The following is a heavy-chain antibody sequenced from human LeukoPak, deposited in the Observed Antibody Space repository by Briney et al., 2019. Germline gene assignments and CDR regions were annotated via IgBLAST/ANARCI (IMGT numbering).Heavy chain of an antibody. Sequence: GGSLRLSCAASGLTFSNFPMHWVRQAPGKGLEWVDADSVRGRFTISRDNSKSTVYLQMNSLKPDDTAVYYCATQSITLVVGISPFYYWGQGTLVTVSS. CDR1: GLTFSNFP. J-gene: IGHJ4*02. V-gene: IGHV3-30*02. CDR3: ATQSITLVVGISPFYY. D-gene: IGHD3-22*01.